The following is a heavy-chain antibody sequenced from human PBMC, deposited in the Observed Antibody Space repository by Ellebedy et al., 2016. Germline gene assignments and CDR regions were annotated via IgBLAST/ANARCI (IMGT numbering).Heavy chain of an antibody. D-gene: IGHD4-17*01. Sequence: GGSLRLSCAASGFTFSSYSMNWVRRAPGKGLEWVSYISSSSSTIYYADSVKGRFTISRDNAKNSLYLQMNSLRAEDTAVYYCARDHPTVTTYYYYGMDVWGQGTTVTVSS. V-gene: IGHV3-48*01. CDR1: GFTFSSYS. CDR2: ISSSSSTI. CDR3: ARDHPTVTTYYYYGMDV. J-gene: IGHJ6*02.